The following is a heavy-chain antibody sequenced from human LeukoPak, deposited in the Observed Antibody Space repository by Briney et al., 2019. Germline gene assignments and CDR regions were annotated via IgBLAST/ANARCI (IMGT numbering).Heavy chain of an antibody. D-gene: IGHD3-22*01. CDR3: AKDRSSYNPFFDY. J-gene: IGHJ4*02. V-gene: IGHV3-23*01. CDR2: ISGSGGST. CDR1: GFTFSSYG. Sequence: PGGSLRLSCAASGFTFSSYGMHWVRQAPGKGLEWVSAISGSGGSTYYADSVKGRFTISRDNSKNTLYLQMNSLRAEDTAVYYCAKDRSSYNPFFDYWGQGTLVTVSS.